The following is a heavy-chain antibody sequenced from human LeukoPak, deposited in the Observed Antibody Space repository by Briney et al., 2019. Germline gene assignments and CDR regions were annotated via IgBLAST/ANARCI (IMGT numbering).Heavy chain of an antibody. CDR3: TRHEVVVVPAAMPAGAFDP. D-gene: IGHD2-2*01. Sequence: GGSLRFSCAASGFTFSGSAMRWVRQASGKGLEWVGRIRSKANSYATAYAASVKGRFTISRDDSKNTAYLQMNSLKTEDTAVYYCTRHEVVVVPAAMPAGAFDPWGQGTLVTVSS. J-gene: IGHJ5*02. V-gene: IGHV3-73*01. CDR2: IRSKANSYAT. CDR1: GFTFSGSA.